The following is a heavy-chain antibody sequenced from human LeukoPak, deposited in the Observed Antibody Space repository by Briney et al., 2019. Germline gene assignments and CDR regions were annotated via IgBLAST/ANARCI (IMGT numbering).Heavy chain of an antibody. CDR2: ISSGDTTI. V-gene: IGHV3-11*04. J-gene: IGHJ4*02. CDR1: GFTFSDYY. Sequence: GGSLRLSCAASGFTFSDYYMSWIRQAPGKGLEWVSYISSGDTTIYYADSLKGRFTISRDNAKNSLYLQLNSLRAEDTAVYYCARAGNPGSVDYWGQGTLVTVSS. CDR3: ARAGNPGSVDY. D-gene: IGHD1-14*01.